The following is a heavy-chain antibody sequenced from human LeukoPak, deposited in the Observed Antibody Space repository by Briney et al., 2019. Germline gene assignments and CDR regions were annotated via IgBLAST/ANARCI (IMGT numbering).Heavy chain of an antibody. D-gene: IGHD5-18*01. V-gene: IGHV4-39*01. Sequence: SETPSLTCTVSGDSIITSSHYWGWIRQSPGKGLEWIGSVYYTGSLYDNPSFKSRVTMSVDTSKNQFSLKLSSVTAADTAVHYCARNLLQLWQPNMDVWGKGTTVTVSS. CDR1: GDSIITSSHY. J-gene: IGHJ6*03. CDR3: ARNLLQLWQPNMDV. CDR2: VYYTGSL.